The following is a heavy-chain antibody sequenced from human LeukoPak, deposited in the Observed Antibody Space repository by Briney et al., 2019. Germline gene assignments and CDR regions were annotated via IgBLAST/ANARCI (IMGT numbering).Heavy chain of an antibody. Sequence: KPSETLSLTCTVSGDSISSYYWSWIRQPPGKGLEWIGEINHSGSTNYNPSLKSRVTISVDTSKNQFSLKLSSVTAADTAVYYCARGSDLYYYDSSGQYDYWGQGTLVTVSS. CDR3: ARGSDLYYYDSSGQYDY. V-gene: IGHV4-34*01. J-gene: IGHJ4*02. CDR1: GDSISSYY. CDR2: INHSGST. D-gene: IGHD3-22*01.